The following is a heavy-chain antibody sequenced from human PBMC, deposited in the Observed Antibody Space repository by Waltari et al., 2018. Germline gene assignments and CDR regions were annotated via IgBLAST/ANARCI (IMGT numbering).Heavy chain of an antibody. D-gene: IGHD6-6*01. J-gene: IGHJ4*02. CDR1: GYTFTSYA. Sequence: QVQLVQSGAEVKKPGASVKVSCKASGYTFTSYAMHWVRQAPGQRLEWMGWINAGNGNTKYSQKFQGRVTITRDTSAITAYMELSSLRSEDTAVYYCARDWAYSSSSYWGQGTLVTVSS. V-gene: IGHV1-3*01. CDR3: ARDWAYSSSSY. CDR2: INAGNGNT.